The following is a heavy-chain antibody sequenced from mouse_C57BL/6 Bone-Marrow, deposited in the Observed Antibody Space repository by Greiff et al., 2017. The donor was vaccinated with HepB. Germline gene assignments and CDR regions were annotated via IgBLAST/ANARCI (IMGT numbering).Heavy chain of an antibody. D-gene: IGHD1-1*01. V-gene: IGHV5-15*01. CDR3: ARKGDYYGSSYWYFDV. Sequence: EVQLVESGGGLVQPGGSLKLSCAASGFTFSDYGMAWVRQAPRKGPEWVAFISNLAYSIYYADTVTGRFTISRENAKNTLYLEMGSLRSEDTAMYYCARKGDYYGSSYWYFDVWGTGTTVTGSS. CDR1: GFTFSDYG. J-gene: IGHJ1*03. CDR2: ISNLAYSI.